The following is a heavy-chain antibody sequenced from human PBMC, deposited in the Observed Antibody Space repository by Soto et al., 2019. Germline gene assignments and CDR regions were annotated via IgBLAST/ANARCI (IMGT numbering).Heavy chain of an antibody. V-gene: IGHV1-69*06. CDR3: ARLCSGGSCYPLA. CDR1: GGTFSSYA. Sequence: ASVKVSCKASGGTFSSYAISWVRQAPGQGLEWMGGIIPIFGTANYAQKFQGRVTITADKSTSTAYMELSSLRSEDTAVYYCARLCSGGSCYPLAWGQGTLVTFSS. CDR2: IIPIFGTA. D-gene: IGHD2-15*01. J-gene: IGHJ5*02.